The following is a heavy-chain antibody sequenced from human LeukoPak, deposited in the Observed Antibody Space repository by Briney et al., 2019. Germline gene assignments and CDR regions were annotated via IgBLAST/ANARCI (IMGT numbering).Heavy chain of an antibody. CDR1: GGSISSSSYY. Sequence: SETLSLTCTVSGGSISSSSYYWGWIRQPPGKGLEWIGSIYYSGSTYYNPSLKSRVTISVDTSKNQFSLKLSSVTAADTAVYYCARHARSIVVVVAASYPFDYWGQGTLVTVSS. J-gene: IGHJ4*02. D-gene: IGHD2-15*01. CDR3: ARHARSIVVVVAASYPFDY. CDR2: IYYSGST. V-gene: IGHV4-39*01.